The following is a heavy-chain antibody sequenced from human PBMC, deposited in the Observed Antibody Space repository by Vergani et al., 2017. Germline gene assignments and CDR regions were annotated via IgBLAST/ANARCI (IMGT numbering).Heavy chain of an antibody. CDR2: IDRTGRT. D-gene: IGHD1-14*01. J-gene: IGHJ3*01. V-gene: IGHV4-38-2*02. CDR3: AGDGMSSAEIDPKNAFHV. Sequence: QVQLQESGPRLVKPSETLSLICSVSGYSISSGYFCGWFRQSPGKGLEWLGTIDRTGRTHLSPSLKSRLTISVDTTKNQFSLRLTSATAADTAVYFCAGDGMSSAEIDPKNAFHVWGQGTRVSV. CDR1: GYSISSGYF.